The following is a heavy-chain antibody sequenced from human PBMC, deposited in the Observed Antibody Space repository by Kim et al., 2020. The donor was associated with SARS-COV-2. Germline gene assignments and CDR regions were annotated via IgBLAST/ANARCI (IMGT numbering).Heavy chain of an antibody. CDR3: ARASWDYDSSGYYYYYGMDV. Sequence: SETLSLTCAVYGGSFSGYYWSWIRQPPGKGLEWIGEINHSGSTNYNPSLKSRVTISVDTSKNQFSLKLSSVTAADTAVYYCARASWDYDSSGYYYYYGMDVWGQGTTVTVSS. D-gene: IGHD3-22*01. V-gene: IGHV4-34*01. CDR2: INHSGST. CDR1: GGSFSGYY. J-gene: IGHJ6*02.